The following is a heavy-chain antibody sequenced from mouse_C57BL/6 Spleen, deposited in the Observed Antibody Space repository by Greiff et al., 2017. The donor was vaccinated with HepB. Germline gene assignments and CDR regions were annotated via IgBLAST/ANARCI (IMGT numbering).Heavy chain of an antibody. J-gene: IGHJ4*01. CDR2: FYPGSGSI. V-gene: IGHV1-62-2*01. CDR1: GYTFTEYT. Sequence: VQLQQSGAELVKPGASVKLSCKASGYTFTEYTIHWVKQRSGQGLEWIGWFYPGSGSIKYNEKFKDKATLTADKSSSTAYMELSRLTSEDSAVYFCARHEEGYYDYDGAMDYWGQGTSVTVSA. D-gene: IGHD2-4*01. CDR3: ARHEEGYYDYDGAMDY.